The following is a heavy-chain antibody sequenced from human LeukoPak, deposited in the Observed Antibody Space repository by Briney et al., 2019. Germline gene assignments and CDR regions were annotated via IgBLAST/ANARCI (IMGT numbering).Heavy chain of an antibody. Sequence: GGSLRLSCAAAGFIFNIYDIHWVRQAPGKGLEWVTFIRVDGSNKYYADSVKGRFTVARDNSKNTLYLQMNSLRAADTAVYYCAKPHPYGDYVGVYFDYWGQGTPVTVSS. J-gene: IGHJ4*02. V-gene: IGHV3-30*02. D-gene: IGHD4-17*01. CDR2: IRVDGSNK. CDR3: AKPHPYGDYVGVYFDY. CDR1: GFIFNIYD.